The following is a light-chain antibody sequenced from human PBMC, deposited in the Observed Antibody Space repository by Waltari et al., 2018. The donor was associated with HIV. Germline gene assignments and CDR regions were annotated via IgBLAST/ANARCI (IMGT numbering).Light chain of an antibody. V-gene: IGLV2-14*01. CDR3: SSYTSSTILGV. J-gene: IGLJ3*02. CDR1: SSAVGGYNF. CDR2: EVS. Sequence: QSALTQPASLSGSPGQSITISCTGTSSAVGGYNFVSWYQQHPGKAPKLIIYEVSNRPSGVSDRFSGSKSGNTASLIISGLQAEDEGDYYCSSYTSSTILGVFGGGTKVTVL.